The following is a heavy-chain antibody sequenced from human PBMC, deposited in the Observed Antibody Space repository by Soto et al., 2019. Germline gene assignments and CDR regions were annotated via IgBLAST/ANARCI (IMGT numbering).Heavy chain of an antibody. J-gene: IGHJ4*02. D-gene: IGHD3-22*01. Sequence: QITLKESGPTLVKPTQTLTLTCSFSGFSLSTSGLGLRWIRQPSGEALEWLALIYWDDDEHYSPSLKSSLTLTKDPSKCHVVLTMTSVDPVDTGTHYCAYDGSDYFLGHWGQGTLVTVSS. CDR2: IYWDDDE. CDR1: GFSLSTSGLG. V-gene: IGHV2-5*02. CDR3: AYDGSDYFLGH.